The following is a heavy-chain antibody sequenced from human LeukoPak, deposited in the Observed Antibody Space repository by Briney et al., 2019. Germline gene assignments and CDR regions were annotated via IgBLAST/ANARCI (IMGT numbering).Heavy chain of an antibody. J-gene: IGHJ6*02. CDR1: GFTFSSYA. CDR2: ISYDGSNK. Sequence: GGSLRLSCAASGFTFSSYAMHWVRQAPGKGLEWVAVISYDGSNKYYADSVKGRFTISRDNSKNTLYLQVNSLRAEDTAVYYCARDRSLMGYYLYYYYGMDVWGQGTTVTVSS. CDR3: ARDRSLMGYYLYYYYGMDV. D-gene: IGHD3-22*01. V-gene: IGHV3-30-3*01.